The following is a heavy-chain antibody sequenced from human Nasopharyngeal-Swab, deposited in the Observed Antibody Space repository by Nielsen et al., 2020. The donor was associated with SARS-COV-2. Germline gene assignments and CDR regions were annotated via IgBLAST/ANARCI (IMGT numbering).Heavy chain of an antibody. J-gene: IGHJ4*02. Sequence: GESLKISCVASGFTLGDYYMDWVRQAPGKGLEWVANIKQDGSEKYYVDSVKGRFTISRDNAKNSLYLQMNSLRAEDTAVYYCAREQWLEGFDYWGQGTLVTVSS. CDR1: GFTLGDYY. V-gene: IGHV3-7*05. D-gene: IGHD6-19*01. CDR3: AREQWLEGFDY. CDR2: IKQDGSEK.